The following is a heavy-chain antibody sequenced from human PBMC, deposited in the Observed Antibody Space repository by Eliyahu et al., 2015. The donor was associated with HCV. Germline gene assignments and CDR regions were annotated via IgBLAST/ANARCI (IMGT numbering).Heavy chain of an antibody. J-gene: IGHJ6*02. Sequence: SSYGMHWVRQAPGKGLEWVAVIWYDGSNKYYADSVKGRFTISRDNSKNTLYLQMNSLRAEDTAVYYCARASWRARHYYYYGMDVWGQGTTVTVSS. CDR2: IWYDGSNK. CDR1: SSYG. D-gene: IGHD1-1*01. V-gene: IGHV3-33*01. CDR3: ARASWRARHYYYYGMDV.